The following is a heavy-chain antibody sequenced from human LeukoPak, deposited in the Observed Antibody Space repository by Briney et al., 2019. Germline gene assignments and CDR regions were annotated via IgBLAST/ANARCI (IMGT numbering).Heavy chain of an antibody. CDR1: GYAFTTYD. J-gene: IGHJ4*02. D-gene: IGHD2-21*01. Sequence: ASVKVSCKASGYAFTTYDINWVRQATGQGLEWLGWMNPNSGNTGYAQKFQGRVSMTRDTPISTAYRELSSLRSEDTAVYYCARNVASTGYFVYWGQGTLVTVSS. CDR3: ARNVASTGYFVY. CDR2: MNPNSGNT. V-gene: IGHV1-8*01.